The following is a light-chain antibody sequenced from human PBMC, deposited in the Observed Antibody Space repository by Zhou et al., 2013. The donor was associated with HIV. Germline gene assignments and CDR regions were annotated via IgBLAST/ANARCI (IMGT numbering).Light chain of an antibody. CDR1: QTIATY. CDR2: AAS. Sequence: DVQMTQSPPSLSASVGDRVTITCRASQTIATYLNWYQQTPGRAPKFLISAASSLQSGVPSRFSGSGSGTDFTFTISSLQPEDIATYYCQQYDNLPPCSFGQGTKLEIK. CDR3: QQYDNLPPCS. J-gene: IGKJ2*04. V-gene: IGKV1-33*01.